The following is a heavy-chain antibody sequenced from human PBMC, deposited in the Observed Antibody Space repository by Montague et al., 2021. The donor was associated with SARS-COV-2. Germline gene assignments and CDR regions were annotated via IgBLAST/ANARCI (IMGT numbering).Heavy chain of an antibody. J-gene: IGHJ5*02. Sequence: SETLSLTCTVSGGSLSGYYWSWIRQPPGKGLEWNGEINHRGTTNDNPSLKSRVALSLDTSRNQFYLNLNSVTAADTAVYYCVRGPEVKSYYDFWSGPKWFDPWGQANLATFTS. D-gene: IGHD3-3*01. V-gene: IGHV4-34*01. CDR2: INHRGTT. CDR3: VRGPEVKSYYDFWSGPKWFDP. CDR1: GGSLSGYY.